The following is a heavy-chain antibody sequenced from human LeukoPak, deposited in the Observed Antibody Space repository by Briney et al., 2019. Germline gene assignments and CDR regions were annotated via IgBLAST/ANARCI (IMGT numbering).Heavy chain of an antibody. CDR3: ARGVGSTTYYAMDV. J-gene: IGHJ6*02. D-gene: IGHD2-2*01. CDR1: GFTFCSSG. V-gene: IGHV3-33*01. Sequence: GGSLRLSCAASGFTFCSSGIHWVRQAPGKGLEWVAVIGYDGSNKYYADSVQGRFTISRGNSKNTLFLQMNSLRAEDTAVYYCARGVGSTTYYAMDVWGQGTTVTVSS. CDR2: IGYDGSNK.